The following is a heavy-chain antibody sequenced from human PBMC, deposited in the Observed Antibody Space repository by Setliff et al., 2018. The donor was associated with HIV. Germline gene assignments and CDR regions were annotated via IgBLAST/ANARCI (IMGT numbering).Heavy chain of an antibody. CDR2: ILPFFDTA. CDR1: GGTFTRNC. D-gene: IGHD2-2*01. V-gene: IGHV1-69*05. CDR3: VRGHCNSDKCWYTWFDP. J-gene: IGHJ5*02. Sequence: GASVKVSCKVSGGTFTRNCISWVRQAPGQGLEWMGGILPFFDTAIYAQKFQDRLTMTTDTSTTTASMELRSLRSDDTAVYYCVRGHCNSDKCWYTWFDPWGQGTLVTVSS.